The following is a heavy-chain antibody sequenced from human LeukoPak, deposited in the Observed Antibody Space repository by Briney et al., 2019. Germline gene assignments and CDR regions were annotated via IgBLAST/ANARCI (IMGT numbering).Heavy chain of an antibody. D-gene: IGHD2-21*01. Sequence: SVKVSCKASGGTFSSYAISWVRQAPGQWLEWMGGIIPIFGTANYAQKFQGRVTITTDESTSTAYMELSSLRSEDTAVYYCARSYCGGDCYFNWFDPWGQGTLVTVSS. CDR1: GGTFSSYA. CDR3: ARSYCGGDCYFNWFDP. CDR2: IIPIFGTA. V-gene: IGHV1-69*05. J-gene: IGHJ5*02.